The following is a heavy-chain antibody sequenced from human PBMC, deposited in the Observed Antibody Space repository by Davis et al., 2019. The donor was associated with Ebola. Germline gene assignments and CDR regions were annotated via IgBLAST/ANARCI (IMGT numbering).Heavy chain of an antibody. CDR3: ACLWFGEFHGMDV. D-gene: IGHD3-10*01. CDR2: INPSGGTT. Sequence: AASVKVSCKASGYTLVSYYAHWVRQAPGQGLEWMGIINPSGGTTTYAQKFQGRVTMTRDTSTNTLYMELRSLRSDDTAVYYCACLWFGEFHGMDVWGQGTTVTVSS. V-gene: IGHV1-46*01. J-gene: IGHJ6*02. CDR1: GYTLVSYY.